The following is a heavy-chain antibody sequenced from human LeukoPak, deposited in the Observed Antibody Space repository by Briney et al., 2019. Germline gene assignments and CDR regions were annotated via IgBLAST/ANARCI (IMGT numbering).Heavy chain of an antibody. Sequence: ASVRLSCKIEGCSFEDYGMYWGPPVQGKEQEWVSGLNWNGGGRRYADSVKGRFIISRDNAKGVLYLQLNDLRVEDTALYYCARDAVPSGRSWFDPWGQGTLVTVSS. CDR2: LNWNGGGR. D-gene: IGHD4-17*01. CDR1: GCSFEDYG. CDR3: ARDAVPSGRSWFDP. V-gene: IGHV3-20*04. J-gene: IGHJ5*02.